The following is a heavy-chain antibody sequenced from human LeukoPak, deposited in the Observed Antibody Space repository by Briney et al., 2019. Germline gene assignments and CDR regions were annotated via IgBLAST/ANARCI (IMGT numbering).Heavy chain of an antibody. CDR3: ARVGGTATTGYYYMDV. CDR2: IYISGST. J-gene: IGHJ6*03. CDR1: GGSISYYY. D-gene: IGHD1-1*01. V-gene: IGHV4-4*07. Sequence: SETLSLTCTVSGGSISYYYWSWIRQPAGGGLEWIGRIYISGSTNYNPSLKSRVTISIDKSNNQFFLKLNSVTAADTAVYYCARVGGTATTGYYYMDVWGKGTTVTVSS.